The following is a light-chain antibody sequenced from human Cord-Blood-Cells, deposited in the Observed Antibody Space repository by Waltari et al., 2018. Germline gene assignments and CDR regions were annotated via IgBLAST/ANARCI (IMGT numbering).Light chain of an antibody. CDR2: EVS. CDR1: SSDVGGYNY. J-gene: IGLJ1*01. CDR3: SSYTSSSTPHNYV. Sequence: QSALTQPASVSGSPGQSIPISCTGTSSDVGGYNYVSWYQQHPGKAPKLMIYEVSNRPSGVSNRFSGSKSGNTASLTISGLQAEDEADYYCSSYTSSSTPHNYVFGTGTKVTVL. V-gene: IGLV2-14*01.